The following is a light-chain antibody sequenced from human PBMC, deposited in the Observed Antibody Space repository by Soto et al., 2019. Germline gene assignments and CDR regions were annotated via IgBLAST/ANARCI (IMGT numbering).Light chain of an antibody. V-gene: IGLV2-8*01. J-gene: IGLJ1*01. Sequence: QSVLTQPPSASGSPGQSVTISCTGTRNDIGAYEFVSWYQHHPGKAPKLIIYEVVQRPSGVPDRFSGSKSGNTASLTVSGLQAAYEADYYCKPYARSNTYVFCTGTKVTVL. CDR3: KPYARSNTYV. CDR1: RNDIGAYEF. CDR2: EVV.